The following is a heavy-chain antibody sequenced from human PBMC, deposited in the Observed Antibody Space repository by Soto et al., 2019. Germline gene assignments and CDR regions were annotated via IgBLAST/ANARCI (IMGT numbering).Heavy chain of an antibody. J-gene: IGHJ4*02. Sequence: QVQLVESGGGVVQPGRSLRLSCAASGFTFSHYGIHWVRQAPGKGLEWLAVISYDGSNKHYADSVKGRFTVSRDNSKNRLYLQMNSLRAEDTAVNFWTRYSGKYQGPIDYWGQGTLVTVSS. CDR1: GFTFSHYG. D-gene: IGHD1-26*01. CDR3: TRYSGKYQGPIDY. V-gene: IGHV3-30*03. CDR2: ISYDGSNK.